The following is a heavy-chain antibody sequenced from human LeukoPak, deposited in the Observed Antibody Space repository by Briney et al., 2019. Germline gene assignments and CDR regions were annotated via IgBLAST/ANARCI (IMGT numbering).Heavy chain of an antibody. V-gene: IGHV3-43*01. D-gene: IGHD6-19*01. Sequence: GGSLRLSCAASGFIVSGDFMSWVRQAPGKGLEWVSLISWDGGSTYYADSVKGRFTISRDNSKNSLYLQMNSLRTEDTALYYCAKDEDSSGWNWFDPWGQGTLVTVSS. CDR1: GFIVSGDF. J-gene: IGHJ5*02. CDR3: AKDEDSSGWNWFDP. CDR2: ISWDGGST.